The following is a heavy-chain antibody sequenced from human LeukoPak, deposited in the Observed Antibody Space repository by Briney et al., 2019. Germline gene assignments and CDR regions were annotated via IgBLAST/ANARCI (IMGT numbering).Heavy chain of an antibody. D-gene: IGHD1-26*01. CDR2: INPSGGST. CDR1: GYTFTSYY. CDR3: ARDSPISGSYYGGLGY. V-gene: IGHV1-46*01. J-gene: IGHJ4*02. Sequence: GASVKVSCKAPGYTFTSYYMHWVRQAPGQGLEWMGIINPSGGSTSYAQKFQGRVTMTRDTSTSTVYMELSSLRSEDTAVYYCARDSPISGSYYGGLGYWGQGTLVTVSS.